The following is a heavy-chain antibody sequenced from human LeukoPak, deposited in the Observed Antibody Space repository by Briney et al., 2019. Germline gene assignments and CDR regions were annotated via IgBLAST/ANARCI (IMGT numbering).Heavy chain of an antibody. CDR2: ISSGGSTT. D-gene: IGHD2-2*01. J-gene: IGHJ4*02. Sequence: GGSLRLSCAASGFTFSTYEMNWVRQAPGRGLEWVSYISSGGSTTYYADSVKGRLTISRDNAKNSLYLQMNNLRGDDAAVYYCARRYCSSTSCTLDYWGQGTQVTVSS. CDR3: ARRYCSSTSCTLDY. V-gene: IGHV3-48*03. CDR1: GFTFSTYE.